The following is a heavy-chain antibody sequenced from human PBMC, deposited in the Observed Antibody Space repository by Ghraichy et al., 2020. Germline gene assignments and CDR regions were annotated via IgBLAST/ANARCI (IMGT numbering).Heavy chain of an antibody. J-gene: IGHJ4*02. V-gene: IGHV3-23*01. CDR1: GFTFSSYA. CDR2: ISGSGGST. D-gene: IGHD3-16*02. Sequence: RGSLRLSCAASGFTFSSYAMTWVRQAPGKGLEWVSVISGSGGSTYYADSVKGRFTISRDNSKNTLYLQMNSLRAEDTALYYCAKDLGELLLIFDYWGQGTLVTGSS. CDR3: AKDLGELLLIFDY.